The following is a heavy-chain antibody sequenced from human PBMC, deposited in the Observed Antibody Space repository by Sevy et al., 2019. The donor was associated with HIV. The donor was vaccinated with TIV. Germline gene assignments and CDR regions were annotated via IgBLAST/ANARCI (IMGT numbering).Heavy chain of an antibody. CDR3: ARERVGVTMIVTYYYGMDV. CDR1: GGSISSYY. J-gene: IGHJ6*02. Sequence: SETLSLTCTVSGGSISSYYWSWIRQPAGKGLEWIGRIYTSGSTNYNPSLKSRVTMSADTSKNQFSLKLSSVTAADTAVYYCARERVGVTMIVTYYYGMDVWGQGTTVTVSS. V-gene: IGHV4-4*07. D-gene: IGHD3-22*01. CDR2: IYTSGST.